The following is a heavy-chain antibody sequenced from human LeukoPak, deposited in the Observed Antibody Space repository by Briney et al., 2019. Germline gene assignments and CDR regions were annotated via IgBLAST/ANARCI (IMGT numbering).Heavy chain of an antibody. V-gene: IGHV4-59*08. CDR3: ARHIVGNYDFWSGFGLYYGMDV. Sequence: SETLSLTCTVSGGFISSYYWSWIRQPPGKGLEWIGYIYYSGRTYSHHSLKSRVTISVDPSKNQFSLKLSSVPAADTAVYYCARHIVGNYDFWSGFGLYYGMDVWGQGTTVTVSS. J-gene: IGHJ6*02. D-gene: IGHD3-3*01. CDR1: GGFISSYY. CDR2: IYYSGRT.